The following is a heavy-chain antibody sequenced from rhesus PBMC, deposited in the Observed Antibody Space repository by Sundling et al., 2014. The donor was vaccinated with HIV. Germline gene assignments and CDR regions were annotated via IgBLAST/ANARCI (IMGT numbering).Heavy chain of an antibody. CDR2: IGGSSGST. Sequence: QVQLQESGPGLVKPSETLSLTCAVSGGSIRTFYWNWIRQPPGKGLEWIGYIGGSSGSTYYNPSLKSRVTISRDTSKNQFSLKLSPVTAADTAVYYCARERNRGWNRYYGLDSWGQGVVVTVSS. J-gene: IGHJ6*01. V-gene: IGHV4-165*01. CDR3: ARERNRGWNRYYGLDS. CDR1: GGSIRTFY. D-gene: IGHD6-31*01.